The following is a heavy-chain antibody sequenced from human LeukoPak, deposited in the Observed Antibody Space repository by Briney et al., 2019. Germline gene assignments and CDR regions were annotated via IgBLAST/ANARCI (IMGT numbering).Heavy chain of an antibody. D-gene: IGHD2-21*02. V-gene: IGHV4-34*01. Sequence: SETLSLTCAVYGGSFSGYYWSWIRQPPGKGLEWIGEINHSGSTNYNPSLRSRVTISVDTSKNQFSLKLSSVTAADTAVYYCAINRGGDDAFDIWGQGTMVTVSS. CDR3: AINRGGDDAFDI. CDR2: INHSGST. CDR1: GGSFSGYY. J-gene: IGHJ3*02.